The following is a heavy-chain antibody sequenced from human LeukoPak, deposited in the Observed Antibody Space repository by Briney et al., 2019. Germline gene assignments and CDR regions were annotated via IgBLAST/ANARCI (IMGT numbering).Heavy chain of an antibody. J-gene: IGHJ4*02. D-gene: IGHD3-16*01. Sequence: GGSLRLSCAASGFTFSSYSMNWVRQAPGKGLEWVSYISSSSSTIYYADSVKGRFTISRDNAKNSLYLQMNSLRAEDTAVYYCARDTFLSPFDYWGQGTLVTVSS. CDR2: ISSSSSTI. V-gene: IGHV3-48*04. CDR1: GFTFSSYS. CDR3: ARDTFLSPFDY.